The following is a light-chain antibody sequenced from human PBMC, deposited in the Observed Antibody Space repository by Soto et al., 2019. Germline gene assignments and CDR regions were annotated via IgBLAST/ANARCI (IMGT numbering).Light chain of an antibody. CDR3: SSYTSSTTYV. CDR1: SSDVGGYNY. V-gene: IGLV2-14*01. J-gene: IGLJ1*01. Sequence: QSALTQPASVSGSPGQSITISCTGTSSDVGGYNYVSWYQQHPDKAPKLMIYEVSNRPSGVSNRFSGSKSGNTASLTISGRQAEDEADYYCSSYTSSTTYVFGTGTKLTVL. CDR2: EVS.